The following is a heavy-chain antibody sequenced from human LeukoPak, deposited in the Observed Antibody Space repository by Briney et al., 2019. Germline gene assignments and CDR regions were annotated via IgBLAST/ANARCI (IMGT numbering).Heavy chain of an antibody. V-gene: IGHV3-48*01. J-gene: IGHJ3*02. CDR2: ISSSSSTI. D-gene: IGHD4/OR15-4a*01. CDR3: AKSGDYGGSDDAFDI. CDR1: GFTFSSYS. Sequence: GGSLRLSCAASGFTFSSYSMNWVRQAPGKGLEWVSYISSSSSTIYYADSVKGRFTISRDNAKNSLYLQMNSLRAEDTAVYYCAKSGDYGGSDDAFDIWGQGTMVTVSS.